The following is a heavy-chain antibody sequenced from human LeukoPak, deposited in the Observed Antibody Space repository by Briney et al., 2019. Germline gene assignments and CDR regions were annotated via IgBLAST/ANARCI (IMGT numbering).Heavy chain of an antibody. Sequence: SETLSLTCSVSGDSISTTGYFRVWIRQSPGRDLEWIGSIFKSGNTFYNMSLKSRVTISVDTSKNEFSLSLTSVTAADTAVYYCAGTGIRNWFDPWGQGILVTVSS. CDR1: GDSISTTGYF. V-gene: IGHV4-39*01. J-gene: IGHJ5*02. D-gene: IGHD1-14*01. CDR3: AGTGIRNWFDP. CDR2: IFKSGNT.